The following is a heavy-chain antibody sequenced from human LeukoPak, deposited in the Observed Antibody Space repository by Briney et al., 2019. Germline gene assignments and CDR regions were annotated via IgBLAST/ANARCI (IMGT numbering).Heavy chain of an antibody. CDR3: ARAKRPILTGFLPLDY. D-gene: IGHD3-9*01. V-gene: IGHV3-30-3*01. CDR1: GFTFSSYA. Sequence: GGSPRLSCAASGFTFSSYAMHWVRQAPARGWGGVPFISHDGSNKYYADSVKGRFTISRDNAKNSLYLQMNSLRAEDTAVYYCARAKRPILTGFLPLDYWGQGTLVTVSS. J-gene: IGHJ4*02. CDR2: ISHDGSNK.